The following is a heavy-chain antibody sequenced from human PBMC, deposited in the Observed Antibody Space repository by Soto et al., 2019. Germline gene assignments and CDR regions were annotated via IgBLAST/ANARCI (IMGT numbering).Heavy chain of an antibody. J-gene: IGHJ6*02. Sequence: ASVKVSCKASGYAFTSYDSNWVRQATGQGLEWMGWMNPNSGNTGYAQKFQGRVTMTRNTSISTAYMELSSLRSEDTAVYYCARGDYDFWSGYSRPYYYYGMDVWGQGTTVTVSS. V-gene: IGHV1-8*01. CDR1: GYAFTSYD. D-gene: IGHD3-3*01. CDR3: ARGDYDFWSGYSRPYYYYGMDV. CDR2: MNPNSGNT.